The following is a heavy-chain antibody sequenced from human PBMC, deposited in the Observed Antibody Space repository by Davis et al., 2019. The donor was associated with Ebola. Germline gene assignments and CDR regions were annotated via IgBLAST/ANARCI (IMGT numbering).Heavy chain of an antibody. J-gene: IGHJ6*02. CDR1: GFTFSSYA. CDR3: AKTAYCSSTSCPGGMDV. Sequence: PGGSLRLSCAASGFTFSSYAMSWVRQAPGKGLEWVSAISGSGGSTYYADSVKGRFTISRDNSKNTLYLQMNSLRAEDTAVYYCAKTAYCSSTSCPGGMDVWGQGTTVTVSS. V-gene: IGHV3-23*01. CDR2: ISGSGGST. D-gene: IGHD2-2*01.